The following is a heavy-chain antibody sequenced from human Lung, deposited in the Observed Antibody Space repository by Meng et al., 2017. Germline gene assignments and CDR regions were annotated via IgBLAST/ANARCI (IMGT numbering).Heavy chain of an antibody. D-gene: IGHD3-10*01. Sequence: ASVKVSCKASGYTFTSYGISWVRQAPGQGLEWMGWISAYNSNTNYAQKLQGRVTMTTDTSTSTAYMELRSLRSDDTAVYYCARDYGSGSYRGYYYYGMDVWGQGTTVTVSS. CDR2: ISAYNSNT. V-gene: IGHV1-18*01. J-gene: IGHJ6*02. CDR1: GYTFTSYG. CDR3: ARDYGSGSYRGYYYYGMDV.